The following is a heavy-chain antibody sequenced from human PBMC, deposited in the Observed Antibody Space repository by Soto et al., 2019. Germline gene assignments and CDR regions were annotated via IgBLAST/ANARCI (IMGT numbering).Heavy chain of an antibody. V-gene: IGHV1-18*01. CDR2: IRPYNGDT. J-gene: IGHJ4*02. D-gene: IGHD3-10*01. CDR1: GYTFMSYG. CDR3: VRDLDGSGSYYTDY. Sequence: ASVKVSCKASGYTFMSYGINWVRQAPGQGLEWMGWIRPYNGDTKYAQNLQGRVTMTTDTSTSTAYMEMRSLRSDDTAVYYCVRDLDGSGSYYTDYWGPGTLVTVSS.